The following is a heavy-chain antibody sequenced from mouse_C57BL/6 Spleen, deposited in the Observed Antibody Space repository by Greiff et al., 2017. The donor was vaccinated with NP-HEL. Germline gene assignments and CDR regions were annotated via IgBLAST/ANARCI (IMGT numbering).Heavy chain of an antibody. CDR1: GYSITSGYY. CDR3: ARTVVDYWYFDV. Sequence: EVQLQQSGPGLVKPSQSLSLTCSVTGYSITSGYYWNWIRQFPGNKLEWMGYISYDGSNNYNPSLKNRISITRDTSKNQFFLKLNSVTTEDTATHYCARTVVDYWYFDVWGPGTTVTVSS. D-gene: IGHD1-1*01. V-gene: IGHV3-6*01. J-gene: IGHJ1*01. CDR2: ISYDGSN.